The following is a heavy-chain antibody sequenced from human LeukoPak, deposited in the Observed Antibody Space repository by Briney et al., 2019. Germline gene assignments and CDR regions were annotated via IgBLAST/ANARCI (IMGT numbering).Heavy chain of an antibody. CDR1: GFTFNSYS. V-gene: IGHV3-48*01. D-gene: IGHD2-2*01. CDR3: ATGFWGYCSRNSCPLDN. Sequence: GGSLRLSCAASGFTFNSYSMNWVRQAPGKGLEWISYIISTGSTTYYADSVKGRFTISRDNANNSLSLQMSSLRAEDTAVYYCATGFWGYCSRNSCPLDNWGQGTLVTVAS. CDR2: IISTGSTT. J-gene: IGHJ4*02.